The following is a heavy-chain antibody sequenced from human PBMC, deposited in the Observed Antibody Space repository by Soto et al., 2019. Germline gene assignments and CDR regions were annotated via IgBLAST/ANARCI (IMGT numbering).Heavy chain of an antibody. CDR2: IYYSGST. J-gene: IGHJ6*02. CDR3: ARDFSGSGWGYYYYYYGMDV. CDR1: GGSVSSGSYY. D-gene: IGHD6-19*01. Sequence: SETLSLTCTVSGGSVSSGSYYWSWIRRPPGKGLEWIGYIYYSGSTNYNPSLKSRVTISVDTSKNQFSLKLSSVTAADTAVYYCARDFSGSGWGYYYYYYGMDVWGQGTKVTVSS. V-gene: IGHV4-61*01.